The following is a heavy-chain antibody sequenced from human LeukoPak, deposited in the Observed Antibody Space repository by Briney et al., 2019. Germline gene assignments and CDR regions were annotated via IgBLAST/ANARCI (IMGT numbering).Heavy chain of an antibody. CDR2: IYHSGST. CDR3: ARVGESSSWFDP. J-gene: IGHJ5*02. D-gene: IGHD6-13*01. CDR1: GYSISSGYY. V-gene: IGHV4-38-2*02. Sequence: SETLSLTCTVSGYSISSGYYWGWIRQPPGKGLEWIGSIYHSGSTYYNPSLKSRVTISVDTSKNQFSLKLSSVTDADTAVYYCARVGESSSWFDPWGQGTLVTVSS.